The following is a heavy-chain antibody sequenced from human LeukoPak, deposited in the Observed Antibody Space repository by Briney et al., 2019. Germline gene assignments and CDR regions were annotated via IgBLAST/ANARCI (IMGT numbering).Heavy chain of an antibody. Sequence: SETLSLTCAVYGGSFSGYYWSWIRQPPGKGLEWIGEINHSRSTNYNPSLKSRVTISVDTSKNQFSLKLSSVTTADTAVYYCAKDPTTYSSGFRPFDYWGQGTLVTVSS. CDR2: INHSRST. J-gene: IGHJ4*02. V-gene: IGHV4-34*01. CDR1: GGSFSGYY. CDR3: AKDPTTYSSGFRPFDY. D-gene: IGHD6-19*01.